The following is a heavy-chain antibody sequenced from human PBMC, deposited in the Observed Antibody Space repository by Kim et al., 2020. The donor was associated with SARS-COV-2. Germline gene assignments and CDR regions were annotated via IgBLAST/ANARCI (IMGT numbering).Heavy chain of an antibody. V-gene: IGHV4-39*01. CDR2: VFYSGST. D-gene: IGHD2-15*01. Sequence: SETLSLTCTASGGSIGSSDYYWAWIRQSPGMGLEWIGSVFYSGSTYYNTSLMGRVTIFVDPSRNQFSLRLTSVTAADTAVYYCARHGAEKYSLVDAFD. CDR3: ARHGAEKYSLVDAFD. J-gene: IGHJ4*01. CDR1: GGSIGSSDYY.